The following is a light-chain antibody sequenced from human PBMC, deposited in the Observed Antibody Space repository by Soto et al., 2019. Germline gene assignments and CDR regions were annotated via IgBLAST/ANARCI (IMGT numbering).Light chain of an antibody. CDR3: QPSYSNHPT. V-gene: IGKV1-39*01. J-gene: IGKJ4*01. CDR1: QSISSY. Sequence: DIQMTQSPSSMSASVGNRVTITGRASQSISSYLNWYQQKPGKAPKLLIYAASSLQSGDPSRFSGSGSGTDFTLTISSLQPEDFATYYCQPSYSNHPTFGGGTKVDIK. CDR2: AAS.